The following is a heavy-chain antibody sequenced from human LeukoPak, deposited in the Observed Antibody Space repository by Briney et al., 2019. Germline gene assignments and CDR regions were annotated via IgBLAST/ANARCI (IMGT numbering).Heavy chain of an antibody. J-gene: IGHJ4*02. CDR3: ASYSRDLSSGWYFDY. CDR1: GGSFSGYY. Sequence: SETLSLTCAVYGGSFSGYYWSWIRQPPGKGLEWIGEINHSGSTNYNPSLKSRVTISVDTSKNQFSLKLSSVTAADTAVYYCASYSRDLSSGWYFDYWGQGTLVTVSS. CDR2: INHSGST. D-gene: IGHD6-19*01. V-gene: IGHV4-34*01.